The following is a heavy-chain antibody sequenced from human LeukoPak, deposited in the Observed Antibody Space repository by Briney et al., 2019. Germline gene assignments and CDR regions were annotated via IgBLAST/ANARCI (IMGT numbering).Heavy chain of an antibody. CDR2: IYSGGHT. Sequence: SGGSLRLSCAASGFTVRTNYNSWVRQAPGKGLEWVSVIYSGGHTYYAESVKGRFSVSRDNSNNTIYLQMNSLRAEDTAVYYCARDFRYASDFWGQGTLVTVSS. V-gene: IGHV3-53*01. D-gene: IGHD3-16*02. CDR3: ARDFRYASDF. J-gene: IGHJ4*02. CDR1: GFTVRTNY.